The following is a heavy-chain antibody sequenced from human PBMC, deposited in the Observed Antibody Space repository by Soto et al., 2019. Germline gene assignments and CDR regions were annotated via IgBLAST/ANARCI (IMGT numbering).Heavy chain of an antibody. CDR2: IYYSGST. D-gene: IGHD3-3*01. J-gene: IGHJ4*02. CDR3: APVSYDFWSGLRVFDY. V-gene: IGHV4-39*01. CDR1: GGSISSSSYY. Sequence: QLQLQESGPGLVKPSETLSLTCTVSGGSISSSSYYWGWIRQPPGTGLEWIGSIYYSGSTYYNPSLDTRAPISVATSKNHFSLKLSSVTAADTAVYYCAPVSYDFWSGLRVFDYWGQGTLVTVSA.